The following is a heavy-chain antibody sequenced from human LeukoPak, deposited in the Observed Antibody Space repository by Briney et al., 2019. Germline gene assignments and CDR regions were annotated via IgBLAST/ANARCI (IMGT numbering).Heavy chain of an antibody. CDR1: GFTFSSNA. CDR3: AKGRMATIYDAIDI. J-gene: IGHJ3*02. Sequence: GGSLRLSCAASGFTFSSNAMSWVRQAPGKGLEWVSAISDSGGSTYYADSVKGRFTISRDNSKNTLYLQMSSLRAEDTAVYYCAKGRMATIYDAIDIWGQGTMVTVSS. CDR2: ISDSGGST. D-gene: IGHD5-12*01. V-gene: IGHV3-23*01.